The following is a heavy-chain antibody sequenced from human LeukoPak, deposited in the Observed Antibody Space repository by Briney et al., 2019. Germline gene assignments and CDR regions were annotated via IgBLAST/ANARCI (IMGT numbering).Heavy chain of an antibody. CDR1: GFTFSDYW. J-gene: IGHJ4*02. Sequence: PGGSLRLSCAASGFTFSDYWMSWVRQAPGKGLKWVANIKKDGSENNYVDSVKGRFTISRDNAKNSLYLQMNSLRAEDTAVYYCARDLYGDYSPFDYWGQGTLVTVSS. CDR3: ARDLYGDYSPFDY. D-gene: IGHD4-17*01. V-gene: IGHV3-7*04. CDR2: IKKDGSEN.